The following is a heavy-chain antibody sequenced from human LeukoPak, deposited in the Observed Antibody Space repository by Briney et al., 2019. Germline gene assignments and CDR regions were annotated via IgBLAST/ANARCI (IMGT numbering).Heavy chain of an antibody. J-gene: IGHJ3*02. CDR2: ISENSKDI. CDR3: ARGVDEAFDI. Sequence: GGSLRLSCVASGFTISSYSMNWVRQAPGKGLEWVSSISENSKDIFYVDSVKGRFTISRDNAKNSLYLQMNSLRADDTAVYYCARGVDEAFDIRGQGTMVTVSS. CDR1: GFTISSYS. V-gene: IGHV3-21*01.